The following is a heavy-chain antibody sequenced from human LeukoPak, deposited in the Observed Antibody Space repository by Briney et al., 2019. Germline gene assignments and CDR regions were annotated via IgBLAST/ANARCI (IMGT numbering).Heavy chain of an antibody. V-gene: IGHV1-2*02. Sequence: ASVKVSCKASGYTFTGYYMHWARQAPGQGLEWMGWINPNSGGTSYAQKFQGRVTMTRDTSISTAYMELSSLRSEDTAVYYCARTYSSSWYLGYYYYYYMDVWGKGTTVTVSS. CDR2: INPNSGGT. J-gene: IGHJ6*03. CDR3: ARTYSSSWYLGYYYYYYMDV. D-gene: IGHD6-13*01. CDR1: GYTFTGYY.